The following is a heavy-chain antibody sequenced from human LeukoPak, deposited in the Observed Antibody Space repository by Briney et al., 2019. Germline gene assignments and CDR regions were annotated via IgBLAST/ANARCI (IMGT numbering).Heavy chain of an antibody. V-gene: IGHV3-23*01. CDR1: GFTFSSYA. CDR2: ISGSGGST. J-gene: IGHJ4*02. Sequence: GGSLRLSCAASGFTFSSYAMSWVRQAPGKGLEWVSLISGSGGSTYYADSVKGRFTISRDNSKNSLYLQMNSLRAEDTAVYYCARTKEMATISYFDSWGQGTLVTVSS. CDR3: ARTKEMATISYFDS. D-gene: IGHD5-24*01.